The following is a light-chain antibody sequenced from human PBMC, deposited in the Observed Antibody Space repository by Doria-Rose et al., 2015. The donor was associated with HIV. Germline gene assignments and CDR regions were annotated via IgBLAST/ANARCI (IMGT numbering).Light chain of an antibody. CDR3: QQYGTSRGT. V-gene: IGKV3-20*01. CDR2: DGS. J-gene: IGKJ5*01. CDR1: QSFSSTY. Sequence: EIVMTQSPGTLSLSPGDRATLSCRASQSFSSTYLAWYQQKPGQAPSLLIYDGSTRATGIPDRFSASGSGTDFTLAISRLESEDVAVYYCQQYGTSRGTFGQGTRLEIK.